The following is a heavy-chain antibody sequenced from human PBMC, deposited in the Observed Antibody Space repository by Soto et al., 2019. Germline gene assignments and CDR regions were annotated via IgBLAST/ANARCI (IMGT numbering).Heavy chain of an antibody. CDR3: ARDDDYPDNGFDY. CDR2: ILNDASGH. V-gene: IGHV3-33*01. Sequence: QVQLVESGGGVVQPGTSLRLSCAPSGLTFSRHGMHWVRQTPGKGLEWLAVILNDASGHWYADSVKGRFTISRDNFENTLYLQMNGLRLEDTAMYYCARDDDYPDNGFDYWGQGTLVTVSS. D-gene: IGHD4-17*01. CDR1: GLTFSRHG. J-gene: IGHJ4*02.